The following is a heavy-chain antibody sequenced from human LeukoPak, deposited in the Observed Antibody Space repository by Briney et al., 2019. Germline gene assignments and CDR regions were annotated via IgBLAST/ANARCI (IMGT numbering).Heavy chain of an antibody. CDR2: ISGSGGDT. CDR1: GFTFNSYA. Sequence: GGSLRLSCAASGFTFNSYAMIWVRQAPGKGLEWVSGISGSGGDTHYAESVKGRFTISRDNSKNTLYLQMNSLRAEDTAVYYCAKEIPGRNRFDPWGQGTLVTVSS. J-gene: IGHJ5*02. V-gene: IGHV3-23*01. CDR3: AKEIPGRNRFDP.